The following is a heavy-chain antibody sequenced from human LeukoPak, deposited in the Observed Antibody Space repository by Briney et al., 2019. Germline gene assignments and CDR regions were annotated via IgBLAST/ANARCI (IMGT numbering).Heavy chain of an antibody. J-gene: IGHJ6*04. CDR1: GGTFSSYA. CDR3: ARAVEVRSSRYYYYGMDV. Sequence: GASVKVSCKASGGTFSSYAISWVRQAPGQGLERMGGIIPIFGTANYAQKFQGRVTITADKSTSTAYMELSSLRSEDTAVYYCARAVEVRSSRYYYYGMDVWGKGTTVTVSS. CDR2: IIPIFGTA. D-gene: IGHD3-10*01. V-gene: IGHV1-69*06.